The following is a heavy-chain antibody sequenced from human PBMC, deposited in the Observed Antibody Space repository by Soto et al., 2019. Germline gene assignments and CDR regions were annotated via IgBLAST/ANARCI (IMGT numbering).Heavy chain of an antibody. J-gene: IGHJ4*02. CDR3: AREWWSGSLIGGSL. CDR2: VNHGGST. Sequence: QVQLQQWGAGLLKPSETLSLTCPVNGGSFSDYYWTWIRQPPGKGLEWIGEVNHGGSTHYNPSLKRRVSISVHTSKKQFSLNLTFVTAADTSVYYCAREWWSGSLIGGSLGGEGTLVTVSS. D-gene: IGHD3-3*01. CDR1: GGSFSDYY. V-gene: IGHV4-34*01.